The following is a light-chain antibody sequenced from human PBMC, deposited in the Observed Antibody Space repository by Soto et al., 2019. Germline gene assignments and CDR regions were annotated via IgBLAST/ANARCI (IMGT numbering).Light chain of an antibody. CDR1: PSLSSPF. J-gene: IGKJ1*01. CDR3: QQYDSSLT. Sequence: EIVLTQSPGSLSLSPGERATLSCRARPSLSSPFFAWYQQRPGQAPRLLIYCASRRAPGIPDRFIGSGSGTDFTLTISRLEPEDFAVYYCQQYDSSLTFGQGTKVEIK. CDR2: CAS. V-gene: IGKV3-20*01.